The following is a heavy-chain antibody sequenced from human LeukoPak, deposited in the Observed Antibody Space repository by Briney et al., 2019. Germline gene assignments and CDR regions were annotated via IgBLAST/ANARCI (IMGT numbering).Heavy chain of an antibody. CDR2: INHSGST. V-gene: IGHV4-39*07. Sequence: PSETLSLTCTVSGGSITSSTYYWGWIRQPPGKGLEWIGEINHSGSTNYNPSLKSRVTISVDTSKNQFSLKLSSVTAADTAVYYCARSANWIDPFDPWGQGTLVTVSS. CDR3: ARSANWIDPFDP. J-gene: IGHJ5*02. D-gene: IGHD1-1*01. CDR1: GGSITSSTYY.